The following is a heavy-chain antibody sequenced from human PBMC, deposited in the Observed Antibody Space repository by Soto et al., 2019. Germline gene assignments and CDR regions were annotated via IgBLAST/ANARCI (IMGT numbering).Heavy chain of an antibody. D-gene: IGHD1-1*01. CDR2: ISSSSSTI. Sequence: EVQLVESGGGLVQPGGSLRLSCVASGFTLSGYSMNWVRQAPGKGLEWVSYISSSSSTIYYADSVKGRFTISRDNAKNSLYLQMNSLRAEDTAVYYCARGFSATLSARCAWGQGTLVTVSS. CDR3: ARGFSATLSARCA. J-gene: IGHJ4*02. CDR1: GFTLSGYS. V-gene: IGHV3-48*01.